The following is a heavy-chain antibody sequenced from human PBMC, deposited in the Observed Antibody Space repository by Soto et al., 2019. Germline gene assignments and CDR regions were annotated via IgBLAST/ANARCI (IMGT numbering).Heavy chain of an antibody. D-gene: IGHD6-19*01. J-gene: IGHJ6*02. CDR1: GFTFSSYG. CDR3: VKDGSSGWPYYYGLDV. V-gene: IGHV3-30*18. Sequence: GSLRLSCAASGFTFSSYGMHWVRQAPGKGLEWVAVISYDGRNKYYADSVKGRFTISRDNSKNTLYLQMSSLRAEDTAVYYCVKDGSSGWPYYYGLDVWGQGTTVTVSS. CDR2: ISYDGRNK.